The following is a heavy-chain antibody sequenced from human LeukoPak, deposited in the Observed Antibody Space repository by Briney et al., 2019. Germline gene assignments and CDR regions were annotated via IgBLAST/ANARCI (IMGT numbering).Heavy chain of an antibody. V-gene: IGHV3-23*01. D-gene: IGHD6-13*01. CDR3: AKDLTLGIAAADLYFDY. CDR2: ISGSGGST. Sequence: GGSLRLSCAASGFTFSSYAMSWVRQAPGKGLEWVSAISGSGGSTYYADSVKGRFTISRDNSKNTLYLQMNSLRAEDTAVYYCAKDLTLGIAAADLYFDYWGQGTLVTVSS. J-gene: IGHJ4*02. CDR1: GFTFSSYA.